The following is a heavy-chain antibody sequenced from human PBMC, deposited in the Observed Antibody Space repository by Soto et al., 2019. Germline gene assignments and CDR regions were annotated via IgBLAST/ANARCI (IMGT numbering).Heavy chain of an antibody. V-gene: IGHV3-53*04. Sequence: EVQLVESGGGLVQPGGSLRLSCAASGFTVSSHYMSWVRQAPGKGLEWVSVIYSGGSTYYADSVKGRFTISRHNSKNTLYLQMNSLRAEDTAVYYCARAISSWYKGYYFDYWGQGTLVTVSS. D-gene: IGHD6-13*01. CDR2: IYSGGST. CDR3: ARAISSWYKGYYFDY. J-gene: IGHJ4*02. CDR1: GFTVSSHY.